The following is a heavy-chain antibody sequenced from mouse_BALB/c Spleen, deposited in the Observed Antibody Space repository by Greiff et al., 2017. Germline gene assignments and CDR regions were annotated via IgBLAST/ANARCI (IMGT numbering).Heavy chain of an antibody. CDR2: IYPGSGST. J-gene: IGHJ2*01. D-gene: IGHD2-1*01. V-gene: IGHV1-55*01. Sequence: QVQLQQPGAELVKPGTSVKLSCKASGYNFTSYWINWVKLRPGQGLEWIGDIYPGSGSTNYNEKFKSKATLTVDTSSSTAYMPLSSLASEDSALYYCARGGYYADYWGQGTTLTVSS. CDR1: GYNFTSYW. CDR3: ARGGYYADY.